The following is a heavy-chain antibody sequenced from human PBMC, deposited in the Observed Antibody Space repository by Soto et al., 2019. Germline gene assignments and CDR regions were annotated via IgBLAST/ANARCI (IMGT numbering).Heavy chain of an antibody. CDR3: ARQWGTDAFDI. D-gene: IGHD1-1*01. J-gene: IGHJ3*02. CDR2: IYYSGST. Sequence: QVQLQESGPGLVKPSETLSLTCTVSGGSISSYYWSWIRQPPGKGLEWIGYIYYSGSTNYNPSLKGLVTLSADTSKTQSSLKLSSVTAADTAVYYCARQWGTDAFDIWGQGTMVTVSS. V-gene: IGHV4-59*08. CDR1: GGSISSYY.